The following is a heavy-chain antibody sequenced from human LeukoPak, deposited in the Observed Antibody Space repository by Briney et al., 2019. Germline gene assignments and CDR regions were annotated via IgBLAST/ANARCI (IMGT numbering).Heavy chain of an antibody. D-gene: IGHD1-26*01. CDR1: GGTFSNYT. V-gene: IGHV1-69*02. CDR3: ARWDRGDVGALGYYYGMDV. Sequence: GASVKVSCKASGGTFSNYTLSWVRQAPGQGLEWMGRIIPIFGIVNYAQKFQGRVTISADKSANTAYMGLSSLRFEDTAVYYCARWDRGDVGALGYYYGMDVWGQGTTVTVSS. J-gene: IGHJ6*02. CDR2: IIPIFGIV.